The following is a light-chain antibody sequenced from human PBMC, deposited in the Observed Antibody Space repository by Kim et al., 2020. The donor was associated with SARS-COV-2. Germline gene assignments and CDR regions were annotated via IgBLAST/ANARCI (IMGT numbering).Light chain of an antibody. J-gene: IGKJ4*01. Sequence: LSPGDAATLSCRACHSVTTHLALYKQRPGQAPRLLIQDTSHRAAGIPDRFSGRGSGTDFILTISSLETEDFAVYYCQQRSKWELSFGGGTKVDIK. V-gene: IGKV3-11*01. CDR3: QQRSKWELS. CDR1: HSVTTH. CDR2: DTS.